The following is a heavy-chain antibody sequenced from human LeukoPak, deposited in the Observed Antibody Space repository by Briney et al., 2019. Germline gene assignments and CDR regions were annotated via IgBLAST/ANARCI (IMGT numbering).Heavy chain of an antibody. CDR2: INPNSGGT. CDR3: ARGGLGVVVPAAIQGTGYYFDY. CDR1: GYTFTGYY. D-gene: IGHD2-2*01. J-gene: IGHJ4*02. Sequence: GASVKVSCKASGYTFTGYYMHWVRQAPGQGLEWMGWINPNSGGTNYAQKLQGRVTMTTDTSTSTAYMELRSLRSDDTAVYYCARGGLGVVVPAAIQGTGYYFDYWGQGTLVTVSS. V-gene: IGHV1-2*02.